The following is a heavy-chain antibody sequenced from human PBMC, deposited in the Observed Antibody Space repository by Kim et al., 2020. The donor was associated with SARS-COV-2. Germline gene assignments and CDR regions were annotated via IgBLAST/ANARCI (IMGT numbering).Heavy chain of an antibody. CDR1: GFTFSSYA. D-gene: IGHD6-13*01. V-gene: IGHV3-64D*06. Sequence: GGSLRLSCSASGFTFSSYAMHWVRQAPGKGLEYVSAISSNGGSTYYADSVKGRFTISRDNSKNTLYLQMSSLRAEDTAVYYCVKGGIYDIAAAGNYYYYGMHVWGQRTADTVS. J-gene: IGHJ6*02. CDR3: VKGGIYDIAAAGNYYYYGMHV. CDR2: ISSNGGST.